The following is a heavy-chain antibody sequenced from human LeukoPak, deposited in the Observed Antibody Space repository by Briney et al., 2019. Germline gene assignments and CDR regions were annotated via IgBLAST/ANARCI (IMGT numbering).Heavy chain of an antibody. CDR3: AKSSYYDSSGYYRGYYFDY. J-gene: IGHJ4*02. V-gene: IGHV3-23*01. CDR2: ISGSGGST. D-gene: IGHD3-22*01. Sequence: GSLRLSCAASRFTFGNYGMTWVRQAPGKGLEWVSSISGSGGSTYYADSVKGRFTISRDNSKNTLYLQMNSLRDEDTAVYYCAKSSYYDSSGYYRGYYFDYWGQGTLVTVSS. CDR1: RFTFGNYG.